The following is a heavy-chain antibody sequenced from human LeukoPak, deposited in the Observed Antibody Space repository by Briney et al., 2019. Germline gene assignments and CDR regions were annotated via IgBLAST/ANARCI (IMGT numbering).Heavy chain of an antibody. CDR2: INAGNGKT. CDR3: ARGRWTATETTYYLDY. CDR1: GYSFGDYA. D-gene: IGHD4-17*01. Sequence: ASVKVSCKASGYSFGDYAIHWVRQAPGQRLEWMGWINAGNGKTKYSQNFQARVTITRDGSASTAYMELSSLRSEDTSVYYCARGRWTATETTYYLDYWGQGTLVTVSS. J-gene: IGHJ4*02. V-gene: IGHV1-3*01.